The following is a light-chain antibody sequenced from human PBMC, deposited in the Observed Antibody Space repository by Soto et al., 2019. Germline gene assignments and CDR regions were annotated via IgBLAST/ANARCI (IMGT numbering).Light chain of an antibody. CDR3: QQSNSGPT. V-gene: IGKV1-39*01. CDR2: AAS. J-gene: IGKJ1*01. CDR1: QSIGSY. Sequence: DIQMTQSPSSLSAYVGVRVTITCRASQSIGSYLNWYQLKPGKAPKLLIYAASSLQSGVPSRFSGSGSGTDFTLTIGSLQPEDFAAYYCQQSNSGPTFGQGTKVDIK.